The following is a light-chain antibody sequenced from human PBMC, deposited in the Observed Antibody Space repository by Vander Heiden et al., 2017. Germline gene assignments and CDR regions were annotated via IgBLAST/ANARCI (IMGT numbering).Light chain of an antibody. Sequence: IGVTQSPDSLAVSLGERATINCKSSQTVLDSSSNKSYLALYQQNPRQPPNLLIYWASTRESGVPDRFSGSGSGTDFTLTISSLQAEDVAVYYCQQYYSTPPAFGQGSKVEVK. J-gene: IGKJ1*01. CDR2: WAS. CDR3: QQYYSTPPA. CDR1: QTVLDSSSNKSY. V-gene: IGKV4-1*01.